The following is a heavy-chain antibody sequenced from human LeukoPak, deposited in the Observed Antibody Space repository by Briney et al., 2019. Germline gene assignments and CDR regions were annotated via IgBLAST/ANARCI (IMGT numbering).Heavy chain of an antibody. V-gene: IGHV3-66*02. J-gene: IGHJ4*02. CDR3: ARDDGSSPYDY. CDR2: IYSGGGT. CDR1: GFTFSSNY. D-gene: IGHD6-6*01. Sequence: PGGSLRLSCAASGFTFSSNYMSWVRQAPGKGLEWVSVIYSGGGTYYAGSVKGRFTISRDNSKNTLYLQMNSLRAEDTAVYYCARDDGSSPYDYWGQGTLVTVSS.